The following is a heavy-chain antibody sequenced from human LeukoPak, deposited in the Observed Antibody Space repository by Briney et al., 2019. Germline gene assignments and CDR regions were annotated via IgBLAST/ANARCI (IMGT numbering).Heavy chain of an antibody. CDR2: ITPILGIT. Sequence: SVKVSCKASGGTSSSYAISWVRQAPGQGLEWMGRITPILGITNYAQKFQGRVTITADKSTSTAYMELYSPRSEDTAVYYCAREYSSSYYYYGMDVWGQGTTVTVSS. CDR1: GGTSSSYA. CDR3: AREYSSSYYYYGMDV. V-gene: IGHV1-69*04. J-gene: IGHJ6*02. D-gene: IGHD6-6*01.